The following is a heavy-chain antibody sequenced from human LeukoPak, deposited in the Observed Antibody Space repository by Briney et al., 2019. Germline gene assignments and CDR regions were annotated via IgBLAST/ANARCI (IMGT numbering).Heavy chain of an antibody. J-gene: IGHJ4*02. CDR1: GGTFSSYA. V-gene: IGHV1-69*04. Sequence: ASVKVSCKASGGTFSSYAISWVRQAPGQGLEWMGRIIPILGIANYAQKFQGRVTITADKSTSTAYMELSSLRSEDTAVYYCARGSRIFLRDYWGQGTLVTVSS. CDR2: IIPILGIA. D-gene: IGHD2-15*01. CDR3: ARGSRIFLRDY.